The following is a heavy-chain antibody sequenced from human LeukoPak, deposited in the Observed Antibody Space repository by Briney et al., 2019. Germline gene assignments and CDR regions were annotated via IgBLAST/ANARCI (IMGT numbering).Heavy chain of an antibody. J-gene: IGHJ5*02. D-gene: IGHD3-10*01. CDR1: GGSISSYY. CDR2: IYTSGST. CDR3: ARERANYYGSGSYLGWFDP. V-gene: IGHV4-4*07. Sequence: PSETLSLTCTVSGGSISSYYWSWIPQPAGKGLEWIGRIYTSGSTNYNPSLKSRVTMSVDTSKDQFSLKLSSVTAADTAVYYCARERANYYGSGSYLGWFDPWGQGTLVTVSS.